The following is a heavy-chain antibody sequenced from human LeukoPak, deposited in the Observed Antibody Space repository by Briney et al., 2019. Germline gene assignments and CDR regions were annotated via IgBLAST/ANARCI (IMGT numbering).Heavy chain of an antibody. D-gene: IGHD4-17*01. J-gene: IGHJ4*03. CDR2: ISYSGTT. CDR1: GYSISIGYY. V-gene: IGHV4-38-2*01. CDR3: ARIPPPEDYEGFHY. Sequence: AATLSLTCAVSGYSISIGYYWGWIRQPPGKGLEWIGSISYSGTTYYTPSLTGRVTISVDMSKHQFSLNMSSVTGADTAVYYCARIPPPEDYEGFHYWGHGTLVTVSS.